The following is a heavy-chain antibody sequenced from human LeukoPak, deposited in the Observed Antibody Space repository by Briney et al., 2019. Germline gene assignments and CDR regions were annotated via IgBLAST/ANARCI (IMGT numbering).Heavy chain of an antibody. J-gene: IGHJ4*02. V-gene: IGHV1-18*01. CDR3: ARSGRGTYYYFDL. D-gene: IGHD5-12*01. Sequence: ASVKVSCKASSYSFTRYGISWVRQAPGQGLEWMGWISGYNGNTNYAQKFLGSISMTADTSTSTAYMELRSLTSDDTAVYYCARSGRGTYYYFDLWGLGTLVTVSS. CDR2: ISGYNGNT. CDR1: SYSFTRYG.